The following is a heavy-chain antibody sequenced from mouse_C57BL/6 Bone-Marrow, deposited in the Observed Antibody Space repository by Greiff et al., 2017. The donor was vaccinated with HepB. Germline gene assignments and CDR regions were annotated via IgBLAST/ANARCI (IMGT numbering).Heavy chain of an antibody. CDR2: ISYDGSN. J-gene: IGHJ2*01. Sequence: EVKLVESGPGLVKPSQSLSLTCSVTGYSITSGYYWNWIRQFPGNKLEWMGYISYDGSNNYNPSLKNRISITRDTSKNQFFLKLNSVTTEDTATYYCARYYGSSSPFDYWGQGTTLTVSS. D-gene: IGHD1-1*01. CDR1: GYSITSGYY. V-gene: IGHV3-6*01. CDR3: ARYYGSSSPFDY.